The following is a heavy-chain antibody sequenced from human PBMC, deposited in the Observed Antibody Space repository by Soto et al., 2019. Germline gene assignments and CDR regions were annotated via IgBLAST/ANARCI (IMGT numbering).Heavy chain of an antibody. Sequence: QVQLVESGGGVVQPGTSLRLSCEASGFTFNSFGMHWFRQAPGKGLEWVAMIWHDGTNKYYVDSVKGRFTISSDNSTDKLYLQMNNLRAEYKAVYYCARTGLQTVEASSYYYSLDVWGQGTTVTVSS. J-gene: IGHJ6*02. V-gene: IGHV3-33*01. D-gene: IGHD2-15*01. CDR1: GFTFNSFG. CDR3: ARTGLQTVEASSYYYSLDV. CDR2: IWHDGTNK.